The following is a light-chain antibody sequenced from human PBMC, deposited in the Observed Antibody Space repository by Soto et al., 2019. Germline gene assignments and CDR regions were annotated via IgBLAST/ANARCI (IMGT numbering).Light chain of an antibody. Sequence: QSVLTQPASESGSPGQSITISCTGSSSDVGDYDYVSWYQQHPGKVPKLMIYEVRNRPSGVSNRFSGSKSGNTASLTISGLQAEDEADYYCSSYTSKNTVLFGGGIKLTVL. CDR3: SSYTSKNTVL. J-gene: IGLJ2*01. V-gene: IGLV2-14*01. CDR1: SSDVGDYDY. CDR2: EVR.